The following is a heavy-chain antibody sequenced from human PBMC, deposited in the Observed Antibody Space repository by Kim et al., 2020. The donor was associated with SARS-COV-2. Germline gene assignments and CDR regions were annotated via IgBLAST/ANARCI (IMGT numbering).Heavy chain of an antibody. CDR2: IGSSSSYI. CDR1: GFTFSSYS. D-gene: IGHD3-9*01. Sequence: GGSLRLSCAASGFTFSSYSMIWVRQAPGKGLEWVSFIGSSSSYIYYADSVKGRFTISRDNAKNSLYLQMNSLRAEDTAVYYCARDQAQDWRSFGHYYYGMDVWGQGTTVTVSS. J-gene: IGHJ6*02. CDR3: ARDQAQDWRSFGHYYYGMDV. V-gene: IGHV3-21*01.